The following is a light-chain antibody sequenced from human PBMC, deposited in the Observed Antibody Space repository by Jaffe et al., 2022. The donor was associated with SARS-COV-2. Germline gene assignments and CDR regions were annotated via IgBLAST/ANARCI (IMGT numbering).Light chain of an antibody. CDR3: QQYGSSPTT. CDR2: AAS. CDR1: QSVRNSY. V-gene: IGKV3-20*01. J-gene: IGKJ2*01. Sequence: EIVLTQSPGTLSLSPGEGATLSCRASQSVRNSYLAWHQQKPGQAPRLLIYAASSRATGIPDRFSGSGSGTDFTLTISRLEPEDFAVYFCQQYGSSPTTFGQGTKLEIK.